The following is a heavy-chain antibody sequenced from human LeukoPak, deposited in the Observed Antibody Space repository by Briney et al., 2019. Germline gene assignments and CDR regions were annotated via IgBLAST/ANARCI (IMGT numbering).Heavy chain of an antibody. CDR3: ATFRNYGDYWGDAFDI. CDR2: INHSGST. CDR1: GGSFSGYY. J-gene: IGHJ3*02. D-gene: IGHD4-17*01. Sequence: PSETLSLTCAVYGGSFSGYYWSWIRQPPGKGLEWIGEINHSGSTNYNPSLKSRVTISVDTSKNQFSLKLSSVTAADTAVYYCATFRNYGDYWGDAFDIWGQGTMVTVSS. V-gene: IGHV4-34*01.